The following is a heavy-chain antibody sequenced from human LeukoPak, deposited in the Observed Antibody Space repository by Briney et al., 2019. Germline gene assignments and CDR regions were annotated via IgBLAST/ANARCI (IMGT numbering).Heavy chain of an antibody. CDR1: GFTFSSYW. CDR2: IKSDGST. J-gene: IGHJ1*01. CDR3: ARAPSEIGGYYPEYFRH. V-gene: IGHV3-74*01. D-gene: IGHD3-22*01. Sequence: HPGGSLRLSCAASGFTFSSYWMHWVRQAPGKGLVWVSRIKSDGSTNYADSVKGRFTISRDNAKNILSLQMNSLRAEDTGVYYCARAPSEIGGYYPEYFRHWGQGTLVTVSS.